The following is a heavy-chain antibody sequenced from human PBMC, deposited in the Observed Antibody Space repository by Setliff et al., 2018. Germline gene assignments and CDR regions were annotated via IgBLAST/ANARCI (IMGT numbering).Heavy chain of an antibody. J-gene: IGHJ4*02. V-gene: IGHV1-46*01. CDR2: INPSGGTT. CDR3: ARDGMVTAIPCLVDY. CDR1: GYTFTSYY. D-gene: IGHD2-21*02. Sequence: ASVKVSCKATGYTFTSYYMHWVRQAPGQGLEWMGIINPSGGTTGYAQRFQGRVTMTGDTSTSTVYMELSSLRSEDTAVYYCARDGMVTAIPCLVDYWGQGTLVTVSS.